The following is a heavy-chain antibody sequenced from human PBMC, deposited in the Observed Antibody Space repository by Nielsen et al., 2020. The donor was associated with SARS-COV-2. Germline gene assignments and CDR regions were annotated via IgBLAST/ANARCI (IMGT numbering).Heavy chain of an antibody. CDR3: AREGLGGIVATIPGGYYYGMDV. CDR1: GYTFTSYG. CDR2: ISAYNGNT. J-gene: IGHJ6*02. V-gene: IGHV1-18*01. Sequence: ASVKVSCKASGYTFTSYGISWVRQAPGQGLEWMGWISAYNGNTNYAQKLQGRVTMTTDTSTSTACMELRSLRSDDTAVYYCAREGLGGIVATIPGGYYYGMDVWGQGTTVTVSS. D-gene: IGHD5-12*01.